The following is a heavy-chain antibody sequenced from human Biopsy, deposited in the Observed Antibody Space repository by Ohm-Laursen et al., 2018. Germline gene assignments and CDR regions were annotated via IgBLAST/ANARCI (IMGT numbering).Heavy chain of an antibody. CDR3: AADADGYYTEFDY. D-gene: IGHD3-3*01. Sequence: GASAKVSCKASGGPPSNYAFSWVRQAPGQGLEWVGRIVPILGHLNYAQRFQGRVSITADKSTTYVYMELSRLTSGDTAVYYCAADADGYYTEFDYWGPGTLVTVSS. CDR2: IVPILGHL. V-gene: IGHV1-69*04. CDR1: GGPPSNYA. J-gene: IGHJ4*02.